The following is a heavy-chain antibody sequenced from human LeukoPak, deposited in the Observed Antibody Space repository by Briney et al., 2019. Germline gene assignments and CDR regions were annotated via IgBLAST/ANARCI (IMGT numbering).Heavy chain of an antibody. V-gene: IGHV4-61*01. D-gene: IGHD3-22*01. Sequence: SETLSLTCTVSGGSVSSGSYYWSWIRQPPGKGLEWIGYIYYSGSTNYNPSLKSRVTISVDTSKNQFSLKLSSVTAADTAVYYCAKTYDSSGFPDYFGHWGQGTLVTVSS. J-gene: IGHJ4*02. CDR3: AKTYDSSGFPDYFGH. CDR2: IYYSGST. CDR1: GGSVSSGSYY.